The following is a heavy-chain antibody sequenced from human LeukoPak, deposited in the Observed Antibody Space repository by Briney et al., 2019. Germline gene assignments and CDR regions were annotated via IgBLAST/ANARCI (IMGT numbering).Heavy chain of an antibody. J-gene: IGHJ6*03. CDR2: INPSGGST. D-gene: IGHD2-15*01. CDR1: GYTFTSYY. Sequence: GASVKVSCKASGYTFTSYYMHWVRQAPGQGLEWMGIINPSGGSTSYAQKFQSRVTMTRDMSTSTVYMELSSLRSEDTAVYYCAREVPVVVVAATPSYYYYYMDVWGKGTTVTVSS. V-gene: IGHV1-46*01. CDR3: AREVPVVVVAATPSYYYYYMDV.